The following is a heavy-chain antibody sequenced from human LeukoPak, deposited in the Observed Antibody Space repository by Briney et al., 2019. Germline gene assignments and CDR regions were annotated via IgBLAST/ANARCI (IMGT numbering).Heavy chain of an antibody. CDR1: GGSISSYY. CDR2: IYYSGST. CDR3: AREIVVVPAAMNWFDP. D-gene: IGHD2-2*01. Sequence: SETLSLTCTVSGGSISSYYWSWTRHPPGKGLEVIGYIYYSGSTNYNPSLKSRVTISVDTSKNQFSLKLSSVTAADTAVYYCAREIVVVPAAMNWFDPWGQGTLVTVSS. J-gene: IGHJ5*02. V-gene: IGHV4-59*01.